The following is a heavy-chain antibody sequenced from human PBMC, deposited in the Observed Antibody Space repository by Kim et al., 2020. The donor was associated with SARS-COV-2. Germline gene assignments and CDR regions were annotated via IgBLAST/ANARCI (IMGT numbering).Heavy chain of an antibody. V-gene: IGHV4-39*01. D-gene: IGHD6-13*01. J-gene: IGHJ6*02. Sequence: SETLSLTCTVSGGSISSSSYYWGWIRQPPGKGLEWIGSIYYSGSTYYNPSLKSRVTISVDTSKNQFSLKLSSVTAADTAVYYCASTNFPGIAAAGTNRYYYYGMDVWGQGTTVTVSS. CDR1: GGSISSSSYY. CDR2: IYYSGST. CDR3: ASTNFPGIAAAGTNRYYYYGMDV.